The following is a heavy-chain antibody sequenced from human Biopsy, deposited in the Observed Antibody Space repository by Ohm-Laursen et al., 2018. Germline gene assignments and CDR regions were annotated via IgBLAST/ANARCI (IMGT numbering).Heavy chain of an antibody. D-gene: IGHD1-26*01. J-gene: IGHJ2*01. Sequence: GTLSLTCTVSGGSISSYYWSWIRQPPGKGLEWIGYIYYTGSINYNPSLKSRVTISVDTSMNHLSLRLTSVTAADTAVYYCARHAPSYSGSYWRYFDLWGRGTLVTVSS. CDR1: GGSISSYY. CDR2: IYYTGSI. V-gene: IGHV4-59*08. CDR3: ARHAPSYSGSYWRYFDL.